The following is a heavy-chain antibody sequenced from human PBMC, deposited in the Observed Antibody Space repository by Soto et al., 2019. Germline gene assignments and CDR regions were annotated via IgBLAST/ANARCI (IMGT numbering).Heavy chain of an antibody. CDR1: GYSISSGYY. CDR3: ARTSYSSGWYGGYYYYGMDV. D-gene: IGHD6-19*01. Sequence: SETLSLTCAVSGYSISSGYYWGWIRQPPGKGLEWIGSIYHSGSTYYNPSLKSRVTISVDTSKNQFSLKLSSVTAADTAVYYCARTSYSSGWYGGYYYYGMDVWGQGTTVTVS. J-gene: IGHJ6*02. V-gene: IGHV4-38-2*01. CDR2: IYHSGST.